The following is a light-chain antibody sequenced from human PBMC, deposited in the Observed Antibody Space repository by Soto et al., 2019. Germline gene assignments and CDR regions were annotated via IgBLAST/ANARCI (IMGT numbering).Light chain of an antibody. Sequence: PGEGATLSCRASQSLSNVFLAWYQQKPGQAPRLLIYGASTRATGIPVRFSGSGFGTEFTLTISSLQSEDFAVYYCQQYKNWPLFGQGTRLDIK. CDR1: QSLSNV. J-gene: IGKJ5*01. CDR2: GAS. V-gene: IGKV3-15*01. CDR3: QQYKNWPL.